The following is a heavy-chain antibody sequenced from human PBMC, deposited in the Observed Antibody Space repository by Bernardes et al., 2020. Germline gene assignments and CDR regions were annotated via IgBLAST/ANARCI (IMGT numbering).Heavy chain of an antibody. CDR3: ARVNDDGRDAAFDI. Sequence: SETLSLTCTVSSGSISSSSYYWGWIRQPPGKGLEWIGTIYYSGNTYYSPSLKSRVTVSVDTSKNQFSLKLSSVTAADTAVYYCARVNDDGRDAAFDIWGQGTMVTVSS. CDR1: SGSISSSSYY. CDR2: IYYSGNT. D-gene: IGHD1-1*01. V-gene: IGHV4-39*01. J-gene: IGHJ3*02.